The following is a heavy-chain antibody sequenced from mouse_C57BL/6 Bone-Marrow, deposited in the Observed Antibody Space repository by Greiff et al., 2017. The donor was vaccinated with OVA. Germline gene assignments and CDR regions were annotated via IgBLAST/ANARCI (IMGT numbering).Heavy chain of an antibody. Sequence: EVNVVESGGGLVQPGASLRLSCAASGFTFTDYYMSWVRQPQGKAPEWLALIRNKATGYTTEYTASVKGRFTITRDKSQNILYLQMNSLRAEDSATYYCVKVGLDYGSSYGYAMGDWGQGTSVTVSS. J-gene: IGHJ4*01. CDR2: IRNKATGYTT. D-gene: IGHD1-1*01. CDR1: GFTFTDYY. CDR3: VKVGLDYGSSYGYAMGD. V-gene: IGHV7-4*01.